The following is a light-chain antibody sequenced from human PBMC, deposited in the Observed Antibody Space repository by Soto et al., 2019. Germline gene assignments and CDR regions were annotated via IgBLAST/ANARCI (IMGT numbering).Light chain of an antibody. J-gene: IGKJ1*01. V-gene: IGKV1-39*01. CDR1: QSISSY. CDR3: QQACSAEWT. Sequence: DIQITQSPSSLSASVGARVTITCRASQSISSYLNWYQQKPGEAPNLLIHTSFTLYSGVPSRFSGTGSGTDFTLTISSLQPEEFATYFCQQACSAEWTFGQGTKVDI. CDR2: TSF.